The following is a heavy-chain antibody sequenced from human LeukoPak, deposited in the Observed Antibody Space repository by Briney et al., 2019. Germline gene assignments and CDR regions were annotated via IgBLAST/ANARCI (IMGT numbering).Heavy chain of an antibody. Sequence: SVKVSCKASGYTFTSYDISWVRQAPGQGLEWMGGITAIFRTTNYAQKFQGRVTITADESMSTIYMELSSLRSGDTAVYYCARHSGYHSTMYLDYWGQGTLVTVSS. J-gene: IGHJ4*02. D-gene: IGHD3-22*01. V-gene: IGHV1-69*13. CDR3: ARHSGYHSTMYLDY. CDR1: GYTFTSYD. CDR2: ITAIFRTT.